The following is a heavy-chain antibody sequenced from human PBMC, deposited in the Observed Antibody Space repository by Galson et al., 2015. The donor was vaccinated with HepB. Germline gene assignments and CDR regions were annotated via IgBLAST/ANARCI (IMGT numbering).Heavy chain of an antibody. CDR2: INPNSGGT. J-gene: IGHJ4*02. Sequence: INPNSGGTNYAQKFQGRVTMTRDTSISTAYMELSRLRSDDTAVYYCARGGGWSKNGGFDYWGQGTLVTVSS. CDR3: ARGGGWSKNGGFDY. V-gene: IGHV1-2*02. D-gene: IGHD6-19*01.